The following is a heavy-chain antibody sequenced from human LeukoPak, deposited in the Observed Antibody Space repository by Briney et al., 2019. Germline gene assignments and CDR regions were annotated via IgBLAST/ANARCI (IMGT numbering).Heavy chain of an antibody. CDR1: GFIFDTYG. Sequence: GVSLRLSCAASGFIFDTYGMHWVRQAPGKGLEWVAVIWYDGGKKYYADSVKGRFTISRDNSKNTLYLQMNSLRAEDTAVYYCARGYCSGTACVLDYWGQGTLVTVSS. CDR2: IWYDGGKK. CDR3: ARGYCSGTACVLDY. J-gene: IGHJ4*02. D-gene: IGHD2-15*01. V-gene: IGHV3-33*01.